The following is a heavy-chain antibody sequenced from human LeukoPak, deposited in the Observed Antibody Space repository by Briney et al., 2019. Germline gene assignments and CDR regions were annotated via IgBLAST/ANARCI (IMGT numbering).Heavy chain of an antibody. J-gene: IGHJ5*02. Sequence: ASVKVSCKASGYTFTSYGISWVRQAPGQGLEWMGWISAYNGNTNYAQKLQGRVTMTTDTSTSTAYMELRSLRSDDTAVYYCARHLYCSSTSCYWEGYNWFDPWGQGTLVTVSS. D-gene: IGHD2-2*01. CDR3: ARHLYCSSTSCYWEGYNWFDP. CDR1: GYTFTSYG. CDR2: ISAYNGNT. V-gene: IGHV1-18*01.